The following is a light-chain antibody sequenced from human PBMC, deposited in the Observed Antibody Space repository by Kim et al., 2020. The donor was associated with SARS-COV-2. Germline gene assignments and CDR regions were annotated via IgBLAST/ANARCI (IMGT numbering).Light chain of an antibody. CDR1: SGHSDNA. Sequence: QPVLTQSPSASASLGASVKLTCTLSSGHSDNAISWHQQQPGKGPRHLMKDNSDGSHSKGDGIPDRFSGSSSGAERYLTVSSLQSEDEADYYCQTWGTGIWVFGGGTRLTVL. CDR2: DNSDGSH. J-gene: IGLJ3*02. V-gene: IGLV4-69*01. CDR3: QTWGTGIWV.